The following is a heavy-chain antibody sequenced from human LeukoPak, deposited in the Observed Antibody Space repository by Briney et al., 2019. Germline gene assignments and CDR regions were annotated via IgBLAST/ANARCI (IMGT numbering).Heavy chain of an antibody. Sequence: RAGGSLRLSCAVSGLTFSSSWMDWVRQAPGKGLEWVASINPDGNKKYSADSVKGRFTISRDNAENSLYLQMNSLRVEDTAFYYCARDLAYSRLDYWGQGRLVTVSS. CDR1: GLTFSSSW. CDR2: INPDGNKK. J-gene: IGHJ4*02. CDR3: ARDLAYSRLDY. D-gene: IGHD5-18*01. V-gene: IGHV3-7*01.